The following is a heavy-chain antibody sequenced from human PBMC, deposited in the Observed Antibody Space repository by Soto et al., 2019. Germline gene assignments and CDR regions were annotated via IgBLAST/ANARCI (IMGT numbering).Heavy chain of an antibody. CDR2: TYYRSKWYN. Sequence: SQTLSLTCAISGDSVSSNSAAWNWIRQSPSRGLEWLGRTYYRSKWYNDYAVSVKSRITINPDTSKNQFSLQLNSVTPEDTAVYYCARGIVVTLVTDDYCCCGMDGWGRGTRGAVSS. CDR3: ARGIVVTLVTDDYCCCGMDG. V-gene: IGHV6-1*01. CDR1: GDSVSSNSAA. J-gene: IGHJ6*01. D-gene: IGHD2-21*01.